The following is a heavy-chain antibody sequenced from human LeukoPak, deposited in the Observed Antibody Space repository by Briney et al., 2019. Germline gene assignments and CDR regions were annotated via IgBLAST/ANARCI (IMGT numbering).Heavy chain of an antibody. CDR2: IYYSGST. D-gene: IGHD3-22*01. CDR3: AREVHGVVDN. CDR1: GGSISSSSYY. V-gene: IGHV4-39*07. J-gene: IGHJ4*02. Sequence: SETLSLTCTVSGGSISSSSYYWGWIRQPPGKGLEWIGSIYYSGSTYYNPSLKSRVTISVDTSKNQFSLKLSSVTAADMAVYYCAREVHGVVDNWGQGTLVTVSS.